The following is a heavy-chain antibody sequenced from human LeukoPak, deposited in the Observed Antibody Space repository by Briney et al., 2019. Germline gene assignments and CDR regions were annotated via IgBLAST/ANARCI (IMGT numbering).Heavy chain of an antibody. CDR2: IYHSGST. Sequence: SGTLSLTCAVSGGSISSSNWWSWVRQPPGKGLEWIGAIYHSGSTNYNPSLKSRVTISVDKSKNQFSLKLSSVTAADTAVYYCARGFGELSSWYYFDYWGQGTLVTVSS. V-gene: IGHV4-4*02. D-gene: IGHD3-16*02. J-gene: IGHJ4*02. CDR1: GGSISSSNW. CDR3: ARGFGELSSWYYFDY.